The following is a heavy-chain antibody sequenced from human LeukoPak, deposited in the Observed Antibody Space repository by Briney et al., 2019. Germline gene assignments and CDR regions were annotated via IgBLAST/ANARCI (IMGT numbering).Heavy chain of an antibody. D-gene: IGHD4-17*01. CDR3: ARHHDYGDYGCFDY. J-gene: IGHJ4*02. V-gene: IGHV5-51*01. CDR2: IYPGDSDT. CDR1: GSSFTSYW. Sequence: GESLKISCKGSGSSFTSYWIGWVRQMPGKGLEWMGIIYPGDSDTRYSPSFQGQVTISADKSIRTAYLQWSSLKASDTAIYYCARHHDYGDYGCFDYWGQGTLVTVSS.